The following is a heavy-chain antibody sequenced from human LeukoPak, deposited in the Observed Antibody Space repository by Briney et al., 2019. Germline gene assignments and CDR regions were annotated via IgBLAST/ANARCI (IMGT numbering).Heavy chain of an antibody. CDR2: ISGSGGST. CDR3: AKGGGIAAAGTWGYFDY. J-gene: IGHJ4*02. Sequence: GGSLRLSCAASGFTLSSYAMRWVRQALGKGLEWVSVISGSGGSTYYEDSVKGRFTMSRDNSKNTLYLQMNSLRAEDTAVYYCAKGGGIAAAGTWGYFDYWGQGTLVTVSS. V-gene: IGHV3-23*01. CDR1: GFTLSSYA. D-gene: IGHD6-13*01.